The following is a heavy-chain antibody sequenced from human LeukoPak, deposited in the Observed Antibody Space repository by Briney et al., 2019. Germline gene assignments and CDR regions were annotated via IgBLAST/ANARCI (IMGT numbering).Heavy chain of an antibody. CDR3: ARDQGIGVYWYWYFDL. Sequence: SETLSLTCTVSGGSITSSYWNWIRQPAGRGLEWIGRLSSSGATYNPSPKSRVTMSLDTSKNQFSLRLRSVTAADTAVYYCARDQGIGVYWYWYFDLWGRGTLITVSS. CDR1: GGSITSSY. CDR2: LSSSGAT. D-gene: IGHD2-8*02. V-gene: IGHV4-4*07. J-gene: IGHJ2*01.